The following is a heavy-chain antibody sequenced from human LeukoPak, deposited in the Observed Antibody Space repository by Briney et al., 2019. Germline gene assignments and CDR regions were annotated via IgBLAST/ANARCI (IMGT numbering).Heavy chain of an antibody. CDR3: ATRRITIFGVVIMSAFDI. V-gene: IGHV4-30-4*01. D-gene: IGHD3-3*01. CDR2: IYYSGST. Sequence: SETLSLTCTVSGGSISSGDYYWRWIRQPPGKGLEWIGYIYYSGSTYYNPSLKSRVTISVDTSKNQFSLKLSSVTAADTAVYYCATRRITIFGVVIMSAFDIWGQGTMVTVSS. J-gene: IGHJ3*02. CDR1: GGSISSGDYY.